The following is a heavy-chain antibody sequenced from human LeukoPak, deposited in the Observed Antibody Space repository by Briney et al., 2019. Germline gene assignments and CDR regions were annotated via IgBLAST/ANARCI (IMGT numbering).Heavy chain of an antibody. CDR3: ARDDYYDSSGYYPNFDY. CDR2: ILYDGSKE. J-gene: IGHJ4*02. Sequence: GGSLRLSCAASGFTFSRDTMHWVRQAPGKGLEWVAVILYDGSKEYYGDSVEGRFTISRDNSKNTLYLQMNSLRPEDTAMYYCARDDYYDSSGYYPNFDYWGQGTLVTVSS. CDR1: GFTFSRDT. D-gene: IGHD3-22*01. V-gene: IGHV3-30*04.